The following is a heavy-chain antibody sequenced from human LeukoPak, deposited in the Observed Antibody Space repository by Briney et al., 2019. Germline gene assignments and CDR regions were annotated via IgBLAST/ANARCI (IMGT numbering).Heavy chain of an antibody. CDR2: IAYDGSNK. V-gene: IGHV3-30*18. D-gene: IGHD1-1*01. CDR1: GFIFGTYG. CDR3: AKEKAIATINYGLDV. J-gene: IGHJ6*02. Sequence: GRSLRLPCAASGFIFGTYGMLWVRQAPGKGLEWVAVIAYDGSNKVYADSVKGRFTISRDNSKNTLYLQMNSLRGEDTAVYYCAKEKAIATINYGLDVWGQGTTVTVSS.